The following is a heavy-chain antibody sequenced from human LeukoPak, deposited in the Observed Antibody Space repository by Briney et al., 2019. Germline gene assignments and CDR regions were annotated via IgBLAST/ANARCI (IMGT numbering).Heavy chain of an antibody. V-gene: IGHV3-73*01. CDR2: IRSKADAYAT. J-gene: IGHJ4*02. CDR3: TREYSSGWPFDF. Sequence: GGSLTLSCAASGFTFSDSAIHWVRQATGKGLEWVGRIRSKADAYATTYAASLKGRFTISRDDSRNRAYLQMSSLRTEDTAVYYCTREYSSGWPFDFWGQGTLVTVFS. CDR1: GFTFSDSA. D-gene: IGHD6-19*01.